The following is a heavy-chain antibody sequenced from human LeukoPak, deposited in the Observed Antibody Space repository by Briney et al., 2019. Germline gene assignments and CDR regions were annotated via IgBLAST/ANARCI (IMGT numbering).Heavy chain of an antibody. CDR2: IYYSGST. V-gene: IGHV4-39*07. D-gene: IGHD6-6*01. CDR1: GGSISSSSYY. J-gene: IGHJ6*03. Sequence: SETLSLTCTASGGSISSSSYYWGWIRQPPGKGLEWIGSIYYSGSTYYNPSLKSRVTISVDTSKNQFSLKLSSVTAADTAVYYCARDREQLALYWNYYYYMDVWGKGTTVTVSS. CDR3: ARDREQLALYWNYYYYMDV.